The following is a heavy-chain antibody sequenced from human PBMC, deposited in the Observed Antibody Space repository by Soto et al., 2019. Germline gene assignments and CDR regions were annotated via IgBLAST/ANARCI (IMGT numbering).Heavy chain of an antibody. CDR2: IYYSGST. V-gene: IGHV4-59*01. Sequence: SETLSLTCTVSGGSISNYYCSWIRQPPGKGLEWIGYIYYSGSTNYNPSLKSRVTISVDTSKNQFSLKLSSVTAADTAVYYCARAGAATLSDYWGLGTLVTVSS. J-gene: IGHJ4*02. D-gene: IGHD2-15*01. CDR3: ARAGAATLSDY. CDR1: GGSISNYY.